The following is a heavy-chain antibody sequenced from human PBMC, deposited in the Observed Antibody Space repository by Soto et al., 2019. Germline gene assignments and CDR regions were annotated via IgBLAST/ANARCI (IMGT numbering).Heavy chain of an antibody. D-gene: IGHD6-13*01. Sequence: PSETLSLTCNVSGGSISSSRSYWAWFRQPPGKELEWIANIFYAGNTYYNPSLKSQVTVSVDTSKNQFSLKLDSVTAADTVVYYCARQAAAPGIDLWFDPWGQGTLVTVSS. CDR1: GGSISSSRSY. CDR3: ARQAAAPGIDLWFDP. CDR2: IFYAGNT. J-gene: IGHJ5*02. V-gene: IGHV4-39*01.